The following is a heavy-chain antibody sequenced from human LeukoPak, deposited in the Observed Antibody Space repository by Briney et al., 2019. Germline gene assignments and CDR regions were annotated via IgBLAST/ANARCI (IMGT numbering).Heavy chain of an antibody. Sequence: GESLKISCKGSGYIFTTYWIGWVRQMPGKGLEWMGIIYPGDSDTRYSPSFQGQVTISADESISTAYLQWSSLKASDTAMYYCARTAAGSQYYYYGMDVWGQGTTVTVSS. CDR1: GYIFTTYW. D-gene: IGHD6-13*01. J-gene: IGHJ6*02. CDR2: IYPGDSDT. V-gene: IGHV5-51*01. CDR3: ARTAAGSQYYYYGMDV.